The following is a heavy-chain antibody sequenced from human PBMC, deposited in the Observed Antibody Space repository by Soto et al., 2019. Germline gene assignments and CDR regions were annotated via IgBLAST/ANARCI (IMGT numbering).Heavy chain of an antibody. CDR2: ISYDGSNK. J-gene: IGHJ6*02. CDR3: AKDLATRGPLTIFGVVPDYGMDV. Sequence: GGSLRLSCAASGSTFSIYGMHWVRQAPGKGLEWVAVISYDGSNKYYADSVKGRFTISRDNSKNTLYLQMNSLRAEDTAVYYCAKDLATRGPLTIFGVVPDYGMDVWGQGTTVTVSS. CDR1: GSTFSIYG. V-gene: IGHV3-30*18. D-gene: IGHD3-3*01.